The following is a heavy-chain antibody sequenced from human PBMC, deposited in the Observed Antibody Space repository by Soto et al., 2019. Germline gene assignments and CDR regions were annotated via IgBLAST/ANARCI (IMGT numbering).Heavy chain of an antibody. D-gene: IGHD2-15*01. V-gene: IGHV4-31*03. J-gene: IGHJ4*02. CDR3: AREQYCSGGSCTATFDY. Sequence: SETLSLTCTVSGGSISSGGYYWSWIRQHPGKGLEWIGYIYYSGSTYYNPSLKSRVTISVDTSKNQFSLKLSSVTAADTAVYYCAREQYCSGGSCTATFDYWGQGTLVTVSS. CDR2: IYYSGST. CDR1: GGSISSGGYY.